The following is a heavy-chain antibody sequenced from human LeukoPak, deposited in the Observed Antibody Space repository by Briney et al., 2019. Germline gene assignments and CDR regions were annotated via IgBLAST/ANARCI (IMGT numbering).Heavy chain of an antibody. D-gene: IGHD6-19*01. CDR3: ARDRVIQGYSSGWLFDY. CDR1: GFTFSSYE. J-gene: IGHJ4*02. V-gene: IGHV3-48*03. Sequence: PGGSLRLSCAASGFTFSSYEMNWVRQAPGRGLEWVSYISGSGVTMYYADSVKGRFTISRDNAKNSLFLQMNSLRPEDTAVYYCARDRVIQGYSSGWLFDYWGQGTLVTVSS. CDR2: ISGSGVTM.